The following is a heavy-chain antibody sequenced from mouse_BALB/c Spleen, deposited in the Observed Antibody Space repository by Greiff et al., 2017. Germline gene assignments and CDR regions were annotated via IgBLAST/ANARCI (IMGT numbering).Heavy chain of an antibody. CDR1: GFNIKDTY. V-gene: IGHV14-3*02. CDR2: IDPANGNT. CDR3: ARDYGYAMDY. D-gene: IGHD1-1*01. J-gene: IGHJ4*01. Sequence: VQLQQSGAELVKPGASVKLSCTASGFNIKDTYMHWVKQRPEQGLEWIGRIDPANGNTKYDPKFQGKATITADTSSNKAYLQLSSLTSEDTAVYYCARDYGYAMDYWGQGTSVTVSS.